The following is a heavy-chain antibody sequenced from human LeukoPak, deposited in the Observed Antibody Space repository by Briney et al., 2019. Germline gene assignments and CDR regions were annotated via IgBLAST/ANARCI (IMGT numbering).Heavy chain of an antibody. V-gene: IGHV1-3*01. D-gene: IGHD3-9*01. CDR2: INAGNGNT. Sequence: ASVKVSCKASGYTFTSCAMHWVRQAPGQRLEWMGWINAGNGNTKYSQKFQGRVTFTRDTSASTAYMELSSLRSEDTAVYYCARVYDILTGYYIFDYWGQGTLVTVSS. J-gene: IGHJ4*02. CDR3: ARVYDILTGYYIFDY. CDR1: GYTFTSCA.